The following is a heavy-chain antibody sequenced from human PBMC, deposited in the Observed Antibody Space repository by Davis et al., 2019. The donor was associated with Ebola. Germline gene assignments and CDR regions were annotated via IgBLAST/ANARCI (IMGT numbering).Heavy chain of an antibody. Sequence: PGGSLRLSCAASGFAVSNKYMSWVRQAPGKGLEWVSAISGSGGSTYYADSVKGRFTISRDNAKNSLYLQMNSLRAEDTAVYYCARDRIEYYDFWSGSGYYYGMDVWGQGTTVIVSS. J-gene: IGHJ6*02. D-gene: IGHD3-3*01. V-gene: IGHV3-23*01. CDR1: GFAVSNKY. CDR3: ARDRIEYYDFWSGSGYYYGMDV. CDR2: ISGSGGST.